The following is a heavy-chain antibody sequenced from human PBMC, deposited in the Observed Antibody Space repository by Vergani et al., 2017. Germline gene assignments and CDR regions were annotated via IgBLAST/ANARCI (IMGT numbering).Heavy chain of an antibody. Sequence: QLQLQESGPGLVKPSETLSLTCTVSGGSISSSSYYWGWIRQPPGKGLEWIGSIYYSGSTYYNPSLKSRVTISVDTSKNQFSLKLSSVTAADTAVYYCASVDIGYYYGMDVWGQGTTVTVSS. CDR1: GGSISSSSYY. J-gene: IGHJ6*02. D-gene: IGHD5-12*01. CDR2: IYYSGST. CDR3: ASVDIGYYYGMDV. V-gene: IGHV4-39*01.